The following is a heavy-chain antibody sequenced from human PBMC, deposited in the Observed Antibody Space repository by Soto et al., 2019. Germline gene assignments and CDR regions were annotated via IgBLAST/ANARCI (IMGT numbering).Heavy chain of an antibody. CDR3: ARDVSGWSNRAFDS. CDR1: GASVSSDTYY. D-gene: IGHD6-13*01. Sequence: LSLTCTVSGASVSSDTYYWSWIRQPPGKGLEWIGYNSHTGSTNYNPSLKSRVTISVDTSRNQFSLKLNSVTAADTAVYYCARDVSGWSNRAFDSWGQGTLVTVSS. CDR2: NSHTGST. J-gene: IGHJ4*02. V-gene: IGHV4-61*01.